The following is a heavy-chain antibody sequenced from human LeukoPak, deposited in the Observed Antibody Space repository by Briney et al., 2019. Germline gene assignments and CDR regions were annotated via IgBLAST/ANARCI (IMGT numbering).Heavy chain of an antibody. CDR2: IIPIFGTA. CDR1: GGTFSSYA. D-gene: IGHD5-18*01. J-gene: IGHJ4*02. CDR3: ARDRGEYSYDQTWDY. Sequence: GASVKVSCKASGGTFSSYAISWVRQAPGQGLEWMGRIIPIFGTANYAQKFQGRVTITTDESTSTAYMELSSLGSEDTAVYYCARDRGEYSYDQTWDYWGQGTLVTVSS. V-gene: IGHV1-69*05.